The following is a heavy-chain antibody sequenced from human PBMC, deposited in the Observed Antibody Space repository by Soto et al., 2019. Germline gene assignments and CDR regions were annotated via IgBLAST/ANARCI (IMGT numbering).Heavy chain of an antibody. J-gene: IGHJ4*02. Sequence: TWWSLRLSCSASVFTFSMSNMAWLRQAPGKGLEWVSAISGSSNYIYYVDSVKGRFTISRDNAKNSLFLQMNSLRAEDTAVYYCAREGDSTGYYSGIYFGYWGQGSLVTVSS. CDR1: VFTFSMSN. CDR2: ISGSSNYI. D-gene: IGHD6-19*01. V-gene: IGHV3-21*01. CDR3: AREGDSTGYYSGIYFGY.